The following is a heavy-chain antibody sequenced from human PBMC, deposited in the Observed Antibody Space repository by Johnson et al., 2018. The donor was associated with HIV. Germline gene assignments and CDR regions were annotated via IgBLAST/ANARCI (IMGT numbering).Heavy chain of an antibody. CDR2: IWYDGSNK. CDR1: GFTFSSYG. Sequence: QVQLVESGGGVVLPGRSLRLSCAASGFTFSSYGTHWVRQAPGKGLEWVAGIWYDGSNKYYADSVKGRFSISRDNSKNTLYLQMNSLRVEDKAVYYCVKCIWGSSLIDVFDIWGQGTMVTVSS. CDR3: VKCIWGSSLIDVFDI. J-gene: IGHJ3*02. V-gene: IGHV3-33*06. D-gene: IGHD3-16*01.